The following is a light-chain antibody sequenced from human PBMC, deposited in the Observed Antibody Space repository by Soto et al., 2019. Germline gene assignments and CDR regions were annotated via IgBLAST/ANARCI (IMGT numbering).Light chain of an antibody. CDR2: GAS. CDR3: QQYGTSPRT. J-gene: IGKJ1*01. CDR1: QSVSSSY. V-gene: IGKV3-20*01. Sequence: EIGLTQSPGTLSLSPGERATLSCRASQSVSSSYLAWYQQKPGKAPRLLIYGASSRATGIPDRFSGSGSVTDFTLTISRLEPEDFAVYYCQQYGTSPRTFGQGTKVEIK.